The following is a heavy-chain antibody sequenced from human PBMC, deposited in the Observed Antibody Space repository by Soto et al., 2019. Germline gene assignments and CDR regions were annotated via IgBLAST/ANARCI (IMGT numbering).Heavy chain of an antibody. CDR3: ARNMDYYYGRGSGNGHGV. CDR1: GYTFTAYH. J-gene: IGHJ6*02. Sequence: QVQLVQSGAEVKEPGDSVRVSCEASGYTFTAYHIHWVRQAPGQGLEWMGWINPKFGDTTYAQDFQGRVSMTRDRFMSTVYMELSRLSSDDTAIYYCARNMDYYYGRGSGNGHGVWGQGTTVTV. V-gene: IGHV1-2*02. CDR2: INPKFGDT. D-gene: IGHD3-10*02.